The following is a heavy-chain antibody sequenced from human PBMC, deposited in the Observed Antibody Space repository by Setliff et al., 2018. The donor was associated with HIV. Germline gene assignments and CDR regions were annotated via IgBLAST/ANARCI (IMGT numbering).Heavy chain of an antibody. D-gene: IGHD3-22*01. J-gene: IGHJ4*02. CDR2: IIPILGTA. V-gene: IGHV1-69*10. CDR3: ASPTAPYDSSGTSNY. Sequence: SVKVSCKASGGRLITYAITWVRQAPGQGLEWMGGIIPILGTANYAQKFQGRVTITADKSTNTAYMEVNSLRSEDTAVHYCASPTAPYDSSGTSNYWGQGTLVTVSS. CDR1: GGRLITYA.